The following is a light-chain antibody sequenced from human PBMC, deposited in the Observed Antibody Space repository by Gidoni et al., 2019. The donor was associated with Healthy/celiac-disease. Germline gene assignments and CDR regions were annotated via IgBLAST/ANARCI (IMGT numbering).Light chain of an antibody. V-gene: IGKV4-1*01. CDR2: WAS. Sequence: DIVVTQSPDSLTVSLGERATIYCKSSQSVLYASNNKNFLAWYQHKPRHPPRLLLYWASTRASGVPDRFIGSGSGTNFTLNISSLQDEDVALYYCQQYYRTPTFGGGTRVEI. J-gene: IGKJ4*01. CDR3: QQYYRTPT. CDR1: QSVLYASNNKNF.